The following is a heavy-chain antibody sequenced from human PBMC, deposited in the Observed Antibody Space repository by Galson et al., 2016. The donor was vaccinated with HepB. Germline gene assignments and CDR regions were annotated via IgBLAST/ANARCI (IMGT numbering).Heavy chain of an antibody. V-gene: IGHV3-30-3*01. D-gene: IGHD1-1*01. CDR3: ARSSLNWNYFDY. Sequence: SLRLSCAASGFSFSYYAIHWVRHPPGKGLEWVAMVSKDGSNKDYADSVKGRCIISRDNFKNTLSLQMNSLREEDTAVYYCARSSLNWNYFDYWGQGTLVTVSS. J-gene: IGHJ4*02. CDR1: GFSFSYYA. CDR2: VSKDGSNK.